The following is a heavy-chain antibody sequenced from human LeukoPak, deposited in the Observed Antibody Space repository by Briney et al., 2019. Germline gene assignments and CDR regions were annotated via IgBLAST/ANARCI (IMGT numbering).Heavy chain of an antibody. V-gene: IGHV4-38-2*02. CDR1: GYSISSGYY. Sequence: SETLSLTCTVSGYSISSGYYWGWIRQPPGKGLEWIGSIYHSGSTYYNPSLKSRVTISVDTSKNQFSLKLSSVTAADTAVYYCARDIRTPGNQWLVHRNYFDYWGQGTLVTVSS. CDR2: IYHSGST. J-gene: IGHJ4*02. CDR3: ARDIRTPGNQWLVHRNYFDY. D-gene: IGHD6-19*01.